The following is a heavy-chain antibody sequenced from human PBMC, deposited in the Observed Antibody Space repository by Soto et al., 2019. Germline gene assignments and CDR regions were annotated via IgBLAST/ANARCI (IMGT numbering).Heavy chain of an antibody. D-gene: IGHD6-13*01. CDR1: GFTFSGSA. CDR3: TSPIAAAGKGVY. V-gene: IGHV3-73*01. Sequence: GGSLRLSCAASGFTFSGSAMHWVRQASGKGLEWVGRIRSKANSYATAYAASVKGRFTISRDDSKNTAYLQMNSLKTEDTAVYYCTSPIAAAGKGVYWGQGTLVTSPQ. CDR2: IRSKANSYAT. J-gene: IGHJ4*02.